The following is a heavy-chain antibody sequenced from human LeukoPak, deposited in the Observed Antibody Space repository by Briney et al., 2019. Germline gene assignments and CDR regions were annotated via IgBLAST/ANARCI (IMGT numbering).Heavy chain of an antibody. CDR1: GYSFTTYW. D-gene: IGHD2-21*01. Sequence: GEALKISFKSSGYSFTTYWIAWGRPMPGKGVEWMGIIYPGDSDTRYSPSFQGQVTISADKSISTAYLQWTSLKVSDSAMYYCARVLIRGDEIDYWGQGTLVTVSS. CDR3: ARVLIRGDEIDY. J-gene: IGHJ4*02. V-gene: IGHV5-51*01. CDR2: IYPGDSDT.